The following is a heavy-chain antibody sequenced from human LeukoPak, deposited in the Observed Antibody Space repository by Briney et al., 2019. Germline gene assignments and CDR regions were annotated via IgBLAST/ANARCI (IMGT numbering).Heavy chain of an antibody. CDR2: ISSSSSYI. Sequence: GGSLRLSCAASGFTFSSYSMNWVRQAPGKGLEWVSSISSSSSYIYYADSVKGRFTISRDNAKNSLYLQMSSLRAEDTAVYYCAREGVRGVMWAFDIWGQGTMVTVSS. J-gene: IGHJ3*02. CDR3: AREGVRGVMWAFDI. D-gene: IGHD3-10*01. V-gene: IGHV3-21*01. CDR1: GFTFSSYS.